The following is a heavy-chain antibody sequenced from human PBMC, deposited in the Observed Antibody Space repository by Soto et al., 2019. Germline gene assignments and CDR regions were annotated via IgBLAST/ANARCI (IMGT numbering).Heavy chain of an antibody. V-gene: IGHV4-59*01. CDR3: AALSIWGSGNLYYYYYGMDV. CDR2: IYYSGST. Sequence: SETLSLTCTVSGGSISSYYWSWIRQPPGKGLEWIGYIYYSGSTNYNPSLKSRVTISVDTSKNQFSLKLSSVTAADTAVYYCAALSIWGSGNLYYYYYGMDVWGQGTTVTV. J-gene: IGHJ6*02. D-gene: IGHD3-9*01. CDR1: GGSISSYY.